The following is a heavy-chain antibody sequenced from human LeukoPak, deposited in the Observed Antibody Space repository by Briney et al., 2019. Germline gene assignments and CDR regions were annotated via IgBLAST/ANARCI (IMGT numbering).Heavy chain of an antibody. J-gene: IGHJ6*02. CDR3: ARRVFQCGMDV. D-gene: IGHD2/OR15-2a*01. CDR2: IYYSGSA. Sequence: SETLSLTCTVSGGSIISSAYSWGWIRQPPGKGLEYIGNIYYSGSAYYNPSLKSRVTLSVDTSNNQFSLRLTSVTAADTAVYYCARRVFQCGMDVWGQGTTVTVSS. CDR1: GGSIISSAYS. V-gene: IGHV4-39*01.